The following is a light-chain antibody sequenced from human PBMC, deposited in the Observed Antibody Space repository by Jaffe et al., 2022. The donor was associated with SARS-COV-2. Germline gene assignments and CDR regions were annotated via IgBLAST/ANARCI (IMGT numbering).Light chain of an antibody. CDR3: QQYSNWPPLT. CDR2: GAS. J-gene: IGKJ4*01. CDR1: QSIMNN. V-gene: IGKV3-15*01. Sequence: EIVMTQSPATLSVSPGERVTLSCRASQSIMNNLAWYQQKPGQAPRLLIYGASTRATGIPARFSGSGSGTEFTLTISSLQSEDFAVYYCQQYSNWPPLTFGGGTKVEIK.